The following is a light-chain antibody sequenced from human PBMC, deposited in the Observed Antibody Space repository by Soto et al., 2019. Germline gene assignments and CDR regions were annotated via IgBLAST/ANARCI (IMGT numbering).Light chain of an antibody. V-gene: IGLV2-14*01. Sequence: QSALTQPASVSGSPGQSVAISCSGTSSDVGAYNYVSWYQQHPGKAPKLLLSEVSNRPSGVSDRFFGSKSGNTASLTISGLPAEGKADYFCSAFAGSNSSYVFGSGTKVTVL. CDR3: SAFAGSNSSYV. CDR2: EVS. CDR1: SSDVGAYNY. J-gene: IGLJ1*01.